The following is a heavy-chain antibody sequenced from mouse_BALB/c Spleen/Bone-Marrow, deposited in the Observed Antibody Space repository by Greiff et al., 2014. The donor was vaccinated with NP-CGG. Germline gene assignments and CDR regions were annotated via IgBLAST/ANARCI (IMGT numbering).Heavy chain of an antibody. V-gene: IGHV5-17*02. CDR2: ISSGTSTI. CDR1: GFTFSSFG. CDR3: ARDDGYYIRNAMDY. Sequence: EVMLVESGGGLVQPGGSRKLSCAASGFTFSSFGMHWVRQAPERGLEWVAYISSGTSTIYYADTVKGRFTISRDSPKNTLFLQMTSLRSEDTAMYYCARDDGYYIRNAMDYWGQGTSVTVSS. J-gene: IGHJ4*01. D-gene: IGHD2-3*01.